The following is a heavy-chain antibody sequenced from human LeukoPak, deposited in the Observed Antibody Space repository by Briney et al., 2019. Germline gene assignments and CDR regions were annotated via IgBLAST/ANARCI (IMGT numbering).Heavy chain of an antibody. V-gene: IGHV3-23*01. CDR3: ARDRYCVSTNCPYDC. D-gene: IGHD2-2*01. J-gene: IGHJ4*02. Sequence: GGSLRLSCAASGFTSSDYTMNWVRQSPQKGLGWVSGISVSDDSTYYADSVKGRFTISRDKSNNVLHLQMNSLRAEDTAVYYCARDRYCVSTNCPYDCWGQGTPVTVSS. CDR1: GFTSSDYT. CDR2: ISVSDDST.